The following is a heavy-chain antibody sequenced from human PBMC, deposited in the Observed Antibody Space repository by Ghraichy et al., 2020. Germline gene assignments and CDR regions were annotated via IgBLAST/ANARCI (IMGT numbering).Heavy chain of an antibody. CDR3: ARESGSWYRYCFDY. V-gene: IGHV3-7*01. J-gene: IGHJ4*02. D-gene: IGHD6-13*01. CDR2: IKQDGSEK. CDR1: GFTFSSYW. Sequence: GGSLRLSCAASGFTFSSYWMSWVRQAPGKGLEWVANIKQDGSEKYYVDSVKGRFTISRDNAKNSLYLQMNSLRAEDTAVYYCARESGSWYRYCFDYWGQGTLVTVSS.